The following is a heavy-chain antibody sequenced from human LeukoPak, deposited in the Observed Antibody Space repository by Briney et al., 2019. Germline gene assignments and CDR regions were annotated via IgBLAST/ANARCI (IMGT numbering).Heavy chain of an antibody. CDR2: IYYSGST. D-gene: IGHD2-2*01. Sequence: SETLSLTCTVSGGSISSYYWSWIRQPPGKGLEWIGYIYYSGSTNYNPSLKSRVTISVDTSKNQFSLKLSSVTAADTAVYYCARPVRYCSSTSCYNWFDPWGQGTLVTVPS. V-gene: IGHV4-59*01. CDR1: GGSISSYY. CDR3: ARPVRYCSSTSCYNWFDP. J-gene: IGHJ5*02.